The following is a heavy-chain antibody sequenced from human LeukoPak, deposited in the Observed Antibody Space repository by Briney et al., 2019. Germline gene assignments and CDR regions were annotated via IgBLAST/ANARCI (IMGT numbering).Heavy chain of an antibody. CDR3: ARENAVATGAFDY. D-gene: IGHD5-12*01. V-gene: IGHV3-48*01. J-gene: IGHJ4*02. Sequence: GGSLRLSCAASGLTFSSYGINWVRQAPGKGLKWVSHITSSGDITHYADSVKGRFTVSRDNAKNSLYLQMNSLRAEDTAVYYCARENAVATGAFDYWGQGTLLTVSS. CDR2: ITSSGDIT. CDR1: GLTFSSYG.